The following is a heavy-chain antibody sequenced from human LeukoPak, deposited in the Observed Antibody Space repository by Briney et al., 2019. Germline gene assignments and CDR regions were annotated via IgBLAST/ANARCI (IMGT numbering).Heavy chain of an antibody. V-gene: IGHV1-18*01. Sequence: ASVKVSCKASGYTFTRYGISWVRQATGQGLEWMGWISAYNGNTNYAQKLQGRVTMTTDTSTSTAYMGLRSLRSDDTAVYYCARDNQLEVRYFDWGYYYYYGMDVWGQGTTVTVSS. D-gene: IGHD3-9*01. CDR2: ISAYNGNT. J-gene: IGHJ6*02. CDR3: ARDNQLEVRYFDWGYYYYYGMDV. CDR1: GYTFTRYG.